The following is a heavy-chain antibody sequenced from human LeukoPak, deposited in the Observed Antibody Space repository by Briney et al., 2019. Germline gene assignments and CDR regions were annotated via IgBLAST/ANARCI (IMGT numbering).Heavy chain of an antibody. CDR2: IKSKTDGGTT. Sequence: GGSLRLSCAASGFTFSNALMSWVRQAPGKGLEWVGRIKSKTDGGTTDYAAPVKGRFTISRDDSKNTLYLQMNSLKTEDTAVYYCTTDSGRNYSYYYYYGMDVWGQGTTVTVSS. J-gene: IGHJ6*02. D-gene: IGHD1-7*01. CDR1: GFTFSNAL. V-gene: IGHV3-15*01. CDR3: TTDSGRNYSYYYYYGMDV.